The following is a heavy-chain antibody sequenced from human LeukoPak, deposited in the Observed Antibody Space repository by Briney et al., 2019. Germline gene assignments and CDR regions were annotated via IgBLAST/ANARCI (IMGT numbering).Heavy chain of an antibody. V-gene: IGHV1-3*01. D-gene: IGHD5-18*01. J-gene: IGHJ4*02. CDR1: GYTFTSYA. CDR2: INAGNGNT. CDR3: ARDKGQLWLSGGFDY. Sequence: ASVKVSCKASGYTFTSYAMHWVRQASGQRLEWMGWINAGNGNTKYSQKFQGRVTITRDTSASTAYMELSSLRSEDTAVYYCARDKGQLWLSGGFDYWGQGTLVTVSS.